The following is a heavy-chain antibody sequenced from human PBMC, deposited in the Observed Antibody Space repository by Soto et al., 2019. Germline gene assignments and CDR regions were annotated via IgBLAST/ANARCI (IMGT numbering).Heavy chain of an antibody. Sequence: PGESLKISCKGSGYNFATDWIGWVRQMPGKGLEWMGIIYPGDSDTRYSPSFQGQVTISADKSISTAYLQWRSLRASDTAMYFCAKHGAAYDYAGNTPFDYWGQGTLVTVS. J-gene: IGHJ4*02. D-gene: IGHD3-16*01. CDR1: GYNFATDW. CDR2: IYPGDSDT. CDR3: AKHGAAYDYAGNTPFDY. V-gene: IGHV5-51*01.